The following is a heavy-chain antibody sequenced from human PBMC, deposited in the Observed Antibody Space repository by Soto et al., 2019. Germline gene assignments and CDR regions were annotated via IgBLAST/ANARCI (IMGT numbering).Heavy chain of an antibody. V-gene: IGHV3-33*01. CDR1: GFTFSSYG. CDR3: ARGYCSGGSCYSCFDY. D-gene: IGHD2-15*01. Sequence: GSLRLSCAASGFTFSSYGMHWVRQAPGKGLEWVAVIWYDGSNKYYADSVKGRFTISRDNSKNTLYLQMNSLRAEDTAVYYCARGYCSGGSCYSCFDYWGQGTLVTVSS. CDR2: IWYDGSNK. J-gene: IGHJ4*02.